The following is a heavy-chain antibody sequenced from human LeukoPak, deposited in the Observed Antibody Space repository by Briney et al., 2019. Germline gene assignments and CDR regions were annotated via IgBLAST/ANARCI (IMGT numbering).Heavy chain of an antibody. D-gene: IGHD4-17*01. CDR2: IYYSGST. V-gene: IGHV4-59*08. CDR1: GGSISSYY. J-gene: IGHJ4*02. CDR3: AASVTTPVGY. Sequence: SETLSLTCTVSGGSISSYYWSWIRQPPGKGLEWIGYIYYSGSTNYNPPFKSRVTISVDTSKNQFSLKLSSVTAADTAVYYCAASVTTPVGYWGQGTLVTVSS.